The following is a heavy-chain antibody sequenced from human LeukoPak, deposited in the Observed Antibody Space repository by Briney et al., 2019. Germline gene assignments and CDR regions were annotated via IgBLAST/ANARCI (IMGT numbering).Heavy chain of an antibody. CDR2: INGDGSTT. CDR1: GFSFSTYW. CDR3: TRRVDATRWYDP. J-gene: IGHJ5*02. Sequence: GGSLRLSCAASGFSFSTYWMHWVRQAPGEGLVWVSRINGDGSTTNYADSVKGRFTIPRDNAKNTLYLQMNSLRAEDTAVYYCTRRVDATRWYDPWGQGTLVTVSS. V-gene: IGHV3-74*01. D-gene: IGHD2-15*01.